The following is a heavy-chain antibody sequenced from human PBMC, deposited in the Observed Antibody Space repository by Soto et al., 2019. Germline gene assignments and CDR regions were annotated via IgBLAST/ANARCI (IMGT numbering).Heavy chain of an antibody. D-gene: IGHD3-22*01. J-gene: IGHJ5*02. CDR1: GFSLSTSGVG. Sequence: QITLKESGPTLVKPTQPLTLTCTFSGFSLSTSGVGVGWIRQPPGKALEWLALIYWDDDKRYSPSLKSRLTITKDTSKNQVVLTMTNMDPVDTATYYCAPTYYYDSSGYYYVHPWGQGTLVTVSS. V-gene: IGHV2-5*02. CDR3: APTYYYDSSGYYYVHP. CDR2: IYWDDDK.